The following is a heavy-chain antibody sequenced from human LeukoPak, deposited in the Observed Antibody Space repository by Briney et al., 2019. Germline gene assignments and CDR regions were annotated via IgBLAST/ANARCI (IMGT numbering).Heavy chain of an antibody. Sequence: PSETLSLTCTVSGGSISSYYWSWIRHPPGKGLEWIGNIYDRGSTKYNPSLKSRVTVSVDTSKNQFSLRLSSVTAADTAVYYCARGRTFYNWGQGTLVTVSS. CDR3: ARGRTFYN. CDR2: IYDRGST. CDR1: GGSISSYY. V-gene: IGHV4-59*01. J-gene: IGHJ4*02.